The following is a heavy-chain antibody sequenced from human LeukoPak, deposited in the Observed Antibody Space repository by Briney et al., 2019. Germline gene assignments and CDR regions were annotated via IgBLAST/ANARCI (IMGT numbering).Heavy chain of an antibody. D-gene: IGHD6-13*01. Sequence: GGSMRLSCAASGFTFSSYAMSWVRQAPGKGLAWVSGISGSGGNTHYADSVRGRFTISRDNSKNTLYLQMNSLRAEDTAIYYCAKVSWANYFDYWGRGTLVTVSS. CDR1: GFTFSSYA. J-gene: IGHJ4*02. CDR2: ISGSGGNT. V-gene: IGHV3-23*01. CDR3: AKVSWANYFDY.